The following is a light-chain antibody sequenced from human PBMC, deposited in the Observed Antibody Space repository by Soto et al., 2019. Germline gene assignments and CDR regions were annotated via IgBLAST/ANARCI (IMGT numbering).Light chain of an antibody. CDR3: QQYGSSPLT. CDR1: QRVSSY. J-gene: IGKJ4*01. Sequence: EIMLAQSRGTLSLSPGEGVTLSCRASQRVSSYLAWYQQKPGQAPRLLIYDASSRATGIPDRFSGSGSGTDFTLTISRLEPEDFAVYCCQQYGSSPLTFGGGTKVDI. CDR2: DAS. V-gene: IGKV3-20*01.